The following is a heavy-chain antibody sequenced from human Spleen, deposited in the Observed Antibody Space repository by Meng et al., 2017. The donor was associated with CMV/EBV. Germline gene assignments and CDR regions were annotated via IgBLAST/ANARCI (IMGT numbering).Heavy chain of an antibody. J-gene: IGHJ4*02. CDR1: GTISSYA. CDR3: ARDRSRNSGYDGAFDY. V-gene: IGHV1-69*05. D-gene: IGHD5-12*01. CDR2: IIPIFGTA. Sequence: GTISSYAISWVRQAPGQGLEWMGGIIPIFGTANYAQKFQRRVTITTAESTSTAYMQLSSLRSEDTAVYYCARDRSRNSGYDGAFDYWGQGTLVTVSS.